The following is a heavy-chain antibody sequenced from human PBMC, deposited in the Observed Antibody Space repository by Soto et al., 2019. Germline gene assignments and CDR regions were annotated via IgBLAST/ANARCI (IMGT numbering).Heavy chain of an antibody. D-gene: IGHD6-6*01. Sequence: SQTLSLTCAISGDNFSSNTIAWNWIRQSPSRGLEWLGRTYYWSKWYNDYAVSVKSRITINADTSKNQFSLQLDSVTPEDTAVYYCARHLKIPARPSEFDYWGQGTLVTVSS. CDR1: GDNFSSNTIA. J-gene: IGHJ4*02. CDR3: ARHLKIPARPSEFDY. CDR2: TYYWSKWYN. V-gene: IGHV6-1*01.